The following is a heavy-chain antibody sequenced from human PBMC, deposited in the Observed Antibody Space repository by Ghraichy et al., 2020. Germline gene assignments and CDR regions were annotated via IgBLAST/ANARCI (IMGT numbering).Heavy chain of an antibody. Sequence: SCKAAGFTFGDYAMNWVRQSPGKGLEWVSSISGSSDDTYYRDSVKGRMFVSRDNLENTLYLQMNRLRVEDTAIYYCTRTSTSSIYVGWFDPWGQGTRVTVSS. J-gene: IGHJ5*02. CDR2: ISGSSDDT. CDR1: GFTFGDYA. CDR3: TRTSTSSIYVGWFDP. V-gene: IGHV3-23*01. D-gene: IGHD3-16*01.